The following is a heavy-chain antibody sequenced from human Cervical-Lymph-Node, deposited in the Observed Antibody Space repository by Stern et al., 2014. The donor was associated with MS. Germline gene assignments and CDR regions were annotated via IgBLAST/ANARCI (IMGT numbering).Heavy chain of an antibody. V-gene: IGHV4-31*03. CDR2: IYYIGTT. D-gene: IGHD3-10*01. Sequence: VQLVESGPGLVKPSQTLSLTCTVSGFSISSAGYYWSWIRQHPGLGLEWIGNIYYIGTTYYNPSLKSRVTISVDTSKNQFSLKVTSVTVADTAVYYCARLHSPMVPGSPLSDPGGQGPLVSVSS. CDR3: ARLHSPMVPGSPLSDP. J-gene: IGHJ5*02. CDR1: GFSISSAGYY.